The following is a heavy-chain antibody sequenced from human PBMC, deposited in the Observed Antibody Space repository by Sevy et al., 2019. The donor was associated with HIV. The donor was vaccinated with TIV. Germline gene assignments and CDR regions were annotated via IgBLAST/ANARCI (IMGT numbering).Heavy chain of an antibody. CDR2: IYSSGAT. Sequence: GGSLRLSCAASGFAVDNYYMSWVRQAPGKGLEWVSVIYSSGATYYADSVKGRFTISRDNSRNTQYLQMSSLRADDTDIYYCVRAPPYNWNSKDFDYWGQGTLVTVSS. D-gene: IGHD1-7*01. CDR1: GFAVDNYY. V-gene: IGHV3-66*01. CDR3: VRAPPYNWNSKDFDY. J-gene: IGHJ4*02.